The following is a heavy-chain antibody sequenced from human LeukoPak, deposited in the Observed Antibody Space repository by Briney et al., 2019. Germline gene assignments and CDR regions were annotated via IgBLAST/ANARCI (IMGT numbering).Heavy chain of an antibody. V-gene: IGHV4-59*08. CDR1: GGSISSYR. D-gene: IGHD3-3*01. Sequence: SETLSLTCTVSGGSISSYRWSWIRQPPGKGLEWIGYIYYSGSTNCNPSLKSRVTISVDTSKNQFSLKLSSVTAADTAVYYCARSPFTIFGVVTHYFDYWGQGTLVTVSS. CDR2: IYYSGST. J-gene: IGHJ4*02. CDR3: ARSPFTIFGVVTHYFDY.